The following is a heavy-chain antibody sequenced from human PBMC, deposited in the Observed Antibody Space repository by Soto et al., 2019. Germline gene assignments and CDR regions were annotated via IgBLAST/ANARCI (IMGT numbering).Heavy chain of an antibody. CDR2: INTATGNT. J-gene: IGHJ5*02. Sequence: ASVKVSCKASGYTFTNNAMHWERQAPAQRLEWMGWINTATGNTKYSRKFLGRISLTRDTSATTVYMELSRLTSTDTAVYYCARDILFENWFAPWGQGTLVTVSS. CDR3: ARDILFENWFAP. CDR1: GYTFTNNA. V-gene: IGHV1-3*04.